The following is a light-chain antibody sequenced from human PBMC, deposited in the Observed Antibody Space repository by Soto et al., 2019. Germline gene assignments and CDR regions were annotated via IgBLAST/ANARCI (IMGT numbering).Light chain of an antibody. J-gene: IGLJ2*01. CDR2: DVS. CDR3: SSYTSSSTLVV. Sequence: QSALTQPASVSGSPGQSITIPCTGTSSDVGGYNYVSCYQQHPGKAPKLMIYDVSNRPSGVSNRFSGSKSGNTASLTICGLQAEDEADYYCSSYTSSSTLVVFGGGTKLTVL. V-gene: IGLV2-14*01. CDR1: SSDVGGYNY.